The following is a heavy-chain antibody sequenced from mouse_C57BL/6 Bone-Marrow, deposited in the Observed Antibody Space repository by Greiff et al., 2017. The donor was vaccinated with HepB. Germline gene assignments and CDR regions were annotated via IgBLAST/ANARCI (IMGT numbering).Heavy chain of an antibody. J-gene: IGHJ4*01. CDR1: GYTFTDYE. CDR3: TITGTGGNYAMDY. V-gene: IGHV1-15*01. CDR2: IDPETGGT. D-gene: IGHD4-1*01. Sequence: QVQLQQSGAELVRPGASVTLSCKASGYTFTDYEMHWVKQTPVHGLEWIGAIDPETGGTAYNQKFKGKAILTADKSSSTAYMELRSLTSEDSAVYYCTITGTGGNYAMDYWGQGTSVTVSS.